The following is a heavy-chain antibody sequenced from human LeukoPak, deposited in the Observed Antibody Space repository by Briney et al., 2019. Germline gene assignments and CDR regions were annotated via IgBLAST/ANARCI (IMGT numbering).Heavy chain of an antibody. V-gene: IGHV3-9*01. Sequence: GGSLRLSCAASGFTFSSYSMNWVRQAPGKGLEWVSGISWNSDSIDYADSVKGRFTISRDNAKNSLYLQMNSLRAEDTALYYCAKVEMAVISNPTAFDIWGQGTMVTVSS. CDR1: GFTFSSYS. D-gene: IGHD5-24*01. CDR2: ISWNSDSI. J-gene: IGHJ3*02. CDR3: AKVEMAVISNPTAFDI.